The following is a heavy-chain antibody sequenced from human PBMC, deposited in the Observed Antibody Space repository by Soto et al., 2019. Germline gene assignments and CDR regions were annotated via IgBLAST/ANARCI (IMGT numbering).Heavy chain of an antibody. J-gene: IGHJ6*02. CDR3: ARGQGVTTIGYYYYYGMDV. CDR2: IYYSGST. V-gene: IGHV4-59*12. Sequence: SETLSLTCTVSGGSISSYYWSWIRQPPGKGLEWIGYIYYSGSTNYNPSLKSRVTISVDTSKNQFSLKLSSVTAADTAVYYCARGQGVTTIGYYYYYGMDVWGQGTTVTVSS. CDR1: GGSISSYY. D-gene: IGHD5-12*01.